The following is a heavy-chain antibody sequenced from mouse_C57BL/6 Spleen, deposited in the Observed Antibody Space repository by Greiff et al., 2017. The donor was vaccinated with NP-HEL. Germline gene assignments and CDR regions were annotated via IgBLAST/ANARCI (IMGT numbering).Heavy chain of an antibody. D-gene: IGHD3-2*02. V-gene: IGHV14-4*01. Sequence: VQLQQSGAELVRPGASVKLSCTASGFNIKDDYMHWVKQRPEQGLEWIGWIDPENGDTEYASKFQGKATITADTSSNTAYLQLSSLTSEDTAVYYCTSPGYRFAYWGQGTLVTVSA. CDR2: IDPENGDT. CDR1: GFNIKDDY. CDR3: TSPGYRFAY. J-gene: IGHJ3*01.